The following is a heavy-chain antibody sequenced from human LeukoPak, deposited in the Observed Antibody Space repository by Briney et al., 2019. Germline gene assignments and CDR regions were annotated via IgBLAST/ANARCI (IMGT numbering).Heavy chain of an antibody. CDR3: ARDPGGWIQLWPSSYYFDY. CDR2: IWYDGTNK. CDR1: GFTFSGYA. J-gene: IGHJ4*02. V-gene: IGHV3-33*01. D-gene: IGHD5-18*01. Sequence: GGSLRLSCAASGFTFSGYAMHWVRQAPGKGLEWVAVIWYDGTNKYYPDSVKGRFTISRDNSKNTLYLQMNSLRAEDTAVYYCARDPGGWIQLWPSSYYFDYWGQGTLVTVSS.